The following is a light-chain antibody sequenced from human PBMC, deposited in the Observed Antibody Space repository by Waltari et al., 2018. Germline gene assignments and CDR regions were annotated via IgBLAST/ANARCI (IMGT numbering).Light chain of an antibody. Sequence: QSALTQPPSASGSPGQSVTVSCTGTSNDVGDYDYVSWYQQHPGKAPKLIIYEVNKRPPGVSDSFSGSKSGNTASLTVCGLQAEDEALYVCSSYSGVNSFGGFVFGPGTKVTVL. CDR1: SNDVGDYDY. CDR3: SSYSGVNSFGGFV. CDR2: EVN. J-gene: IGLJ1*01. V-gene: IGLV2-8*01.